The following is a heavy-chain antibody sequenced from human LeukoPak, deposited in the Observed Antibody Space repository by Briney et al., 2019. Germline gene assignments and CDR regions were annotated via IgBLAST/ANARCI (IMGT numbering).Heavy chain of an antibody. V-gene: IGHV1-2*02. D-gene: IGHD2-15*01. J-gene: IGHJ4*02. CDR3: AKGGCSGGSCYFDY. CDR1: GYTFTGYF. Sequence: ASVKVSCKASGYTFTGYFMHWVRQAPGQGLEWMGWINPNTGGTNFAQTFQGRVTMTRDTSISTAYMELSRLRSDDTAVYYCAKGGCSGGSCYFDYWGQGTLVTVSS. CDR2: INPNTGGT.